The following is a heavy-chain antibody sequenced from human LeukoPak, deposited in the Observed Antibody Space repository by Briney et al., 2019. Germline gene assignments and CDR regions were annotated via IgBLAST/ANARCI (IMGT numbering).Heavy chain of an antibody. CDR2: ISDYHDRT. CDR3: ARDRGVDPDTFDI. CDR1: GFTFSTYG. Sequence: ASVKVSCKASGFTFSTYGISWVRQAPGQGLEWMGWISDYHDRTHYAQSLQGRVTMTTDTSTSTAYMELRSLRSDDTAAYYCARDRGVDPDTFDIWGQGTMVTVSS. V-gene: IGHV1-18*01. D-gene: IGHD2-8*01. J-gene: IGHJ3*02.